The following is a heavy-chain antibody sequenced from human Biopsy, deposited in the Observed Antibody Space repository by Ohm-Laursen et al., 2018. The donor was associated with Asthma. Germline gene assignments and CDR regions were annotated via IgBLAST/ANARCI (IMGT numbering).Heavy chain of an antibody. CDR2: IDWEEDK. V-gene: IGHV2-70*04. J-gene: IGHJ4*02. Sequence: TQTLTLTCSFSGFSLSSSGANVNWIRQPPGKALEWLARIDWEEDKFYSTSLRTRLTISKGSSEDQVVLTMTNMDPVDTATYYCTRHNDYWGPGILVTVSS. CDR3: TRHNDY. CDR1: GFSLSSSGAN. D-gene: IGHD1-14*01.